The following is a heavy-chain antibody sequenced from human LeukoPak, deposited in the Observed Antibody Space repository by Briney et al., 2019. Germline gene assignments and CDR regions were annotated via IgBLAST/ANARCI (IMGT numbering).Heavy chain of an antibody. CDR2: MNPNSGNT. Sequence: GASVKVSCKASGDILSRHYMHWVRQATGQGLEWMGWMNPNSGNTGYAQKFQGRVTITRNTSISTAYMELSSLRSEDTAVYYCARGLYYYGSGSPQEGNYYYYMDVWGKGTTVTVSS. V-gene: IGHV1-8*03. D-gene: IGHD3-10*01. J-gene: IGHJ6*03. CDR3: ARGLYYYGSGSPQEGNYYYYMDV. CDR1: GDILSRHY.